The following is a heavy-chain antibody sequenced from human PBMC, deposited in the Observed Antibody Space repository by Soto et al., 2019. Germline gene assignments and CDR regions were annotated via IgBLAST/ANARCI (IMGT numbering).Heavy chain of an antibody. V-gene: IGHV4-59*08. J-gene: IGHJ4*02. D-gene: IGHD6-13*01. CDR2: IYYSGST. CDR1: GASISSSY. Sequence: PSETLSLTRTASGASISSSYWSWFWQPPGKGLEWIGYIYYSGSTNYNPSLKSRVTISVDTSKNRFSLKLSSVTAADTAVYYCARHSSSWYPDYWGQGTLVTVSS. CDR3: ARHSSSWYPDY.